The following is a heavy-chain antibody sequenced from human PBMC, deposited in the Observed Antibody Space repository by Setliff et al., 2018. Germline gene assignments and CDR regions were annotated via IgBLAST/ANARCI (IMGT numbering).Heavy chain of an antibody. CDR1: GFTFSSYW. D-gene: IGHD6-13*01. CDR2: INRDGSYT. J-gene: IGHJ4*02. V-gene: IGHV3-74*01. CDR3: ARDSYTSPDY. Sequence: GGSLRLSCAASGFTFSSYWMYWVRQAPGKGLVWVSRINRDGSYTVYADSVEGRFTISRDNAKNTLYLQMNSLGAEDTAVYYCARDSYTSPDYWGQGTLVTGSS.